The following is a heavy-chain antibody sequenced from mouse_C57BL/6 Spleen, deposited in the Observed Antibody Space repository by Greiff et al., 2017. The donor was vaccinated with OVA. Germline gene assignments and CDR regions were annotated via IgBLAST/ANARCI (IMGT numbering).Heavy chain of an antibody. V-gene: IGHV1-19*01. D-gene: IGHD1-1*01. CDR2: INPYNGGT. CDR3: ARVELRYFDY. CDR1: GYTFTDYY. J-gene: IGHJ2*01. Sequence: VQLQQSGPVLVKPGASVKMSCKASGYTFTDYYMNWVKQSHGKSLEWIGVINPYNGGTSYNQKFKGKATLTVDKSSSTAYMELNSLTSEDSAVYYCARVELRYFDYWGQGTTLTVSS.